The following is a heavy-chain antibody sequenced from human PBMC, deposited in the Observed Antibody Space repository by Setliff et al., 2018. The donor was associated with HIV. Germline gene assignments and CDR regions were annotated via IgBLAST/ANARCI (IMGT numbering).Heavy chain of an antibody. V-gene: IGHV4-59*08. D-gene: IGHD3-22*01. J-gene: IGHJ4*02. CDR1: GGSISSHY. Sequence: SETLFLTCTVSGGSISSHYWGWIRQPPGKGLEWVATIYQTGNTYYSPSLKSRVTVSMDMSRNQFSVKLNSATAADTAVYYCARQAWHYDRDGYFIDYWGQGMLVTVSS. CDR3: ARQAWHYDRDGYFIDY. CDR2: IYQTGNT.